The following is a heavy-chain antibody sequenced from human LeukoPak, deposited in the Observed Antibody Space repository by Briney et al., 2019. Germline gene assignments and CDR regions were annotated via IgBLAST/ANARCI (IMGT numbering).Heavy chain of an antibody. CDR3: ARLRGVAATGIYDF. CDR1: GYTFISSS. D-gene: IGHD6-13*01. J-gene: IGHJ4*02. CDR2: INTGKGNT. Sequence: ASVKVSCKASGYTFISSSLHWVRQAPGQRLEWMGWINTGKGNTDYSQKFQGRVTLTRDTSASTGYMELSSLRSDDTAVYYCARLRGVAATGIYDFWGQGTLVTVSS. V-gene: IGHV1-3*04.